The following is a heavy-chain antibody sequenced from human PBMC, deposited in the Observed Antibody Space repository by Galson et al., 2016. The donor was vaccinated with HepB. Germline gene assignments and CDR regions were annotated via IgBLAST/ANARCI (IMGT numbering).Heavy chain of an antibody. J-gene: IGHJ3*02. D-gene: IGHD2-2*01. CDR2: IKQDGSEK. Sequence: SLRLSCAASGFTFSTYYMTWVRPPPGKGLERVAGIKQDGSEKYYVDSVKGRFTISRDNAKNSLYVQMDSLRAEDTAVYFCARERFCSSATCYVGDAFHIGGQGTMVTVAS. CDR3: ARERFCSSATCYVGDAFHI. CDR1: GFTFSTYY. V-gene: IGHV3-7*05.